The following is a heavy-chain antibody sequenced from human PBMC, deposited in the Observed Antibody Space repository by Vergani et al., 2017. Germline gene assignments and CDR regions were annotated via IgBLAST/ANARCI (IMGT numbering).Heavy chain of an antibody. J-gene: IGHJ4*01. V-gene: IGHV3-23*01. D-gene: IGHD2/OR15-2a*01. CDR3: VKEKIDLGSYFFDS. CDR1: GFTFSNSA. Sequence: EIHLLESGGGLVQSGGSLRLSCAASGFTFSNSAVSLVRQAPGSGLAWVSSISGPGLSTYYADSVKGRSSISRDNSKNTVFLQMHSLRAEDTAIYYCVKEKIDLGSYFFDSWGHGILVTVSS. CDR2: ISGPGLST.